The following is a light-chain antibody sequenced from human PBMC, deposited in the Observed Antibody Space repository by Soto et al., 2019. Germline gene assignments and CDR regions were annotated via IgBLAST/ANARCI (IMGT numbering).Light chain of an antibody. J-gene: IGKJ1*01. Sequence: DIQMTQFPSSLSASVGDRVTITCRASQGIRNDLAWYQQKPGKAPKRLIYAASSLQSGVPSRFSGRGSGTESTLAISTPQPEDFATFSSLHHSTYPLTFGQGTKVEIK. CDR3: LHHSTYPLT. CDR1: QGIRND. V-gene: IGKV1-17*01. CDR2: AAS.